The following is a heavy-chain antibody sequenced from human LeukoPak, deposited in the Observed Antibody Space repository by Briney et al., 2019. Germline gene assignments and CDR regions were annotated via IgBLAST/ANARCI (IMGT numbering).Heavy chain of an antibody. CDR2: IYYSGST. CDR1: GGSISSYY. J-gene: IGHJ6*03. CDR3: ARGGSIYYYMDV. V-gene: IGHV4-59*01. Sequence: SETLSLTCTVSGGSISSYYWSWIRQPPGKGLEWIGYIYYSGSTNYNPSLKSRVTISVDMSKNQFSLKLSSVTAADTAVYYCARGGSIYYYMDVWGKGTTVTISS.